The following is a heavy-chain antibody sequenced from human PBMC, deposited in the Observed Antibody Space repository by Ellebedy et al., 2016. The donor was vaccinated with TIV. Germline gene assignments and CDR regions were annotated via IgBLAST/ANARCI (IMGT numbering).Heavy chain of an antibody. Sequence: SETLSLTCTVSGGSISSSSYYRGWIRQPPGKGLEWIGTIYYSGNTYYNPSLKSRVTISVDTSKNQFSLKLSSVTAADTAVYYCARVNWFGELGGYLDYWGQGTLVTVSS. D-gene: IGHD3-10*01. CDR1: GGSISSSSYY. V-gene: IGHV4-39*07. CDR3: ARVNWFGELGGYLDY. CDR2: IYYSGNT. J-gene: IGHJ4*02.